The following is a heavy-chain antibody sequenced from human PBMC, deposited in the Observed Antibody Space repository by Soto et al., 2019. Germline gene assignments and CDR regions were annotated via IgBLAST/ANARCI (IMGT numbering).Heavy chain of an antibody. CDR3: ARDDRIAAAGYYYYGMDV. V-gene: IGHV3-48*02. CDR1: GFTFSSYS. D-gene: IGHD6-13*01. Sequence: GGSLRLSCAASGFTFSSYSMNWVRQAPGKGLEWVSYISSSSTIYYADSVKGRFTISRDNAKNSLYLQMNSLRDEDTAVYYCARDDRIAAAGYYYYGMDVWGQGTTVTVSS. CDR2: ISSSSTI. J-gene: IGHJ6*02.